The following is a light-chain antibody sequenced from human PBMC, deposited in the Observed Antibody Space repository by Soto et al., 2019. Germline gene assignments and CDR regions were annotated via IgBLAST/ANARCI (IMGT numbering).Light chain of an antibody. CDR3: QQRSNWPPIT. V-gene: IGKV3-11*01. CDR2: AAS. Sequence: EIVLTQSPATLSLSPGERATLSCRASQSVSSYLAWYQQKPGQAPRLLIYAASNRATGIPARFSGSGSGTDFTLTSSSLEPEDFAVYYCQQRSNWPPITFGQGTRLEMK. J-gene: IGKJ5*01. CDR1: QSVSSY.